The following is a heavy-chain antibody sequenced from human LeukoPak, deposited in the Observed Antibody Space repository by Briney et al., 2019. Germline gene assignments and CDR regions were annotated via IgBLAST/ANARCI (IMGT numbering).Heavy chain of an antibody. D-gene: IGHD3-22*01. CDR2: IYSGGST. CDR3: ARVGASSGLDY. Sequence: GGSLRLSCAASGFTVSSNYMSWVRQAPGKGLEWVSVIYSGGSTCYADSVKGRFTISRDNSKNTLYLQMNSLRAEDTAVYYCARVGASSGLDYWGQGTLVTVSS. J-gene: IGHJ4*02. V-gene: IGHV3-66*02. CDR1: GFTVSSNY.